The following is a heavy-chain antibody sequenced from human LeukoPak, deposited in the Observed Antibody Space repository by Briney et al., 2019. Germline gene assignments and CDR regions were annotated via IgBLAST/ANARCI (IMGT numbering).Heavy chain of an antibody. CDR2: IYHSGST. CDR1: GGSISSGGYY. J-gene: IGHJ6*03. V-gene: IGHV4-30-2*01. Sequence: SETLSLTCTASGGSISSGGYYWSWIRQPPGKGLEWIGYIYHSGSTYYNPSLKSRVTISVDRSKNQFSLKLSSVTAADTAVYYWARGVVPGGNYYYYMDVWGKGTTVTVSS. CDR3: ARGVVPGGNYYYYMDV. D-gene: IGHD2-2*01.